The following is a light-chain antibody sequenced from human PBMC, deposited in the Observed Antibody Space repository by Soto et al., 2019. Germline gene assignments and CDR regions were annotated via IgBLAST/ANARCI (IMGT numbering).Light chain of an antibody. CDR1: QSVSSY. CDR2: DAS. CDR3: QQRSNWVT. J-gene: IGKJ1*01. V-gene: IGKV3-11*01. Sequence: EIVLTQSPATLPLSPGERATLSCRASQSVSSYLAWYQQKPGQAPRLLIYDASNRATGIPARFSGSGSGTDFTLTISSLEPEDFAVYYCQQRSNWVTFGQGTKVEIK.